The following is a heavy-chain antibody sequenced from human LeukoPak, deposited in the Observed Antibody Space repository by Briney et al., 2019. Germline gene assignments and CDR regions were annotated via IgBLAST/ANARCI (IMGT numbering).Heavy chain of an antibody. CDR3: ARRGYSYGYLVY. D-gene: IGHD5-18*01. V-gene: IGHV4-31*03. CDR1: GGSISSGGYY. J-gene: IGHJ4*02. CDR2: IYYSGST. Sequence: PSQTLSLTCTVSGGSISSGGYYWGWIRQHPGKGLEWIGCIYYSGSTYYNPSLKSRVTLSVETSKNQFSLKLSSVTAADTAVYYCARRGYSYGYLVYWGQGTLVTVSS.